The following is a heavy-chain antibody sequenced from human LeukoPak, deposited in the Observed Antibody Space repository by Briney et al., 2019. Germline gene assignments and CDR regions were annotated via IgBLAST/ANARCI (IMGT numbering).Heavy chain of an antibody. J-gene: IGHJ6*03. CDR1: GYTFTGYY. V-gene: IGHV1-2*02. D-gene: IGHD3-10*01. Sequence: ASVKVSCKASGYTFTGYYIHWVRQAPGQGLEWMGWINPNSGGTNYAQKFQGRVTMTRDTSISTAYMELSRLRSDDTAVYYCARGPSITMIRGGQWYYYMDVWGKGTTVTISS. CDR3: ARGPSITMIRGGQWYYYMDV. CDR2: INPNSGGT.